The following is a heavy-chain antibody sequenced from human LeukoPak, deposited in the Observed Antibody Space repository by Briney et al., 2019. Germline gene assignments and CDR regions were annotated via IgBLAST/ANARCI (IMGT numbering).Heavy chain of an antibody. CDR3: ARESDSSGFGAFDI. Sequence: PGRSLRLSCAASGFTFSNYWMTWVRQAPGKGLEWVANIKQGGSEKYYVDSVKGRFTISRDNAKNSLYLQMNSLRAEDTAVYYCARESDSSGFGAFDIWGQGTMVTVSS. V-gene: IGHV3-7*04. J-gene: IGHJ3*02. CDR2: IKQGGSEK. D-gene: IGHD3-22*01. CDR1: GFTFSNYW.